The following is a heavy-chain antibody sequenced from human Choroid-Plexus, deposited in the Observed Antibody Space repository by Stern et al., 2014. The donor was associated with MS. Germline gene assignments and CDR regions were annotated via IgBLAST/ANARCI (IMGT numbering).Heavy chain of an antibody. D-gene: IGHD2/OR15-2a*01. CDR2: VSYDGSNK. CDR1: GFTFGSCA. CDR3: AKDRQYLTYFFDH. J-gene: IGHJ5*02. V-gene: IGHV3-30*18. Sequence: VQLLQSGGGVVQPGRPLRLSCVASGFTFGSCAMHWVRQAPGKGLEWVAGVSYDGSNKYYADSVKGRFTISRDNSQNTIYMQMSSLRPEDTAVYYCAKDRQYLTYFFDHWGQGSLVTVSS.